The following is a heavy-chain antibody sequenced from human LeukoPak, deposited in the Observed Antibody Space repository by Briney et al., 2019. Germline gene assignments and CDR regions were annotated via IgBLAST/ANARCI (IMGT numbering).Heavy chain of an antibody. J-gene: IGHJ5*02. CDR2: INHSGST. Sequence: SETLSLTCAVYGGSFSGYYWSWIRQPPGKGLEWIGEINHSGSTNYNPSLKSRVTISVDTSKNQFSLKLSSVTAADTAVYYCAGGRPLDPWGQGTLVTVSS. CDR3: AGGRPLDP. CDR1: GGSFSGYY. V-gene: IGHV4-34*01.